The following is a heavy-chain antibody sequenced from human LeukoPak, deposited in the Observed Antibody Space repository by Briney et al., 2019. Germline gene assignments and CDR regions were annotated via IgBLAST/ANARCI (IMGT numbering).Heavy chain of an antibody. Sequence: SETLSLTCTVSGGSISSYYWSWIRQPPGKGLEWIGYIYYSGSTNYNPSLKSRVTISVDTSKNQFSLKLSSVTAADTAVYYCARGIRGTFAFDIWGQGTMVTVSS. V-gene: IGHV4-59*01. CDR2: IYYSGST. D-gene: IGHD3-16*01. J-gene: IGHJ3*02. CDR3: ARGIRGTFAFDI. CDR1: GGSISSYY.